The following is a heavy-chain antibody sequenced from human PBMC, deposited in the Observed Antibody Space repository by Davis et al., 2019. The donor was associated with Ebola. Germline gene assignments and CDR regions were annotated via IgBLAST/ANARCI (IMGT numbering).Heavy chain of an antibody. CDR3: ARETYYYDSSGYLILSDAFDI. CDR2: MSYDGSNK. J-gene: IGHJ3*02. V-gene: IGHV3-30-3*01. D-gene: IGHD3-22*01. CDR1: GFIFTTSA. Sequence: GESLKISCAASGFIFTTSAIHWVRQAPGKGLEWVAVMSYDGSNKFHADSVKGRFTISRDNAKNTLYLQMNSLRAEDTAVYYCARETYYYDSSGYLILSDAFDIWGQGTMVTVSS.